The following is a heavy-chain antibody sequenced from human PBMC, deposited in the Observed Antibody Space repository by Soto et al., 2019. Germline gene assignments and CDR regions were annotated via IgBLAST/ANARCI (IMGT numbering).Heavy chain of an antibody. CDR2: FYYSGST. D-gene: IGHD5-12*01. V-gene: IGHV4-39*01. CDR3: ARISVASRYMDV. J-gene: IGHJ6*03. CDR1: GGSISTSSYY. Sequence: SETLSLTCTVSGGSISTSSYYWGWIRQSPGKGLEWIGSFYYSGSTYYSPSLRSRVTISGDTSRKQISLRLSSVTAADTAVYYCARISVASRYMDVWGKGTTVTVSS.